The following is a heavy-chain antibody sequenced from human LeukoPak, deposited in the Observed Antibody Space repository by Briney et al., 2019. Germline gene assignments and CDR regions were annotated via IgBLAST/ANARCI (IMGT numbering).Heavy chain of an antibody. CDR2: IIPIFGTA. Sequence: ASVKVSCKASGGTFSSYAISWVRQAPGQGLEWMGGIIPIFGTANYAQKFQGRVTITTDESTSTAYMELCSLRSEDTAVYYCARDADGGSYHNWFVPWGQGTLVTVSS. CDR1: GGTFSSYA. V-gene: IGHV1-69*05. CDR3: ARDADGGSYHNWFVP. J-gene: IGHJ5*02. D-gene: IGHD3-16*02.